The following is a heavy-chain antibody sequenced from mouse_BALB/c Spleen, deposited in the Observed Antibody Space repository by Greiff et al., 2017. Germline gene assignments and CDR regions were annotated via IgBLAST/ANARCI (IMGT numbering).Heavy chain of an antibody. J-gene: IGHJ3*01. CDR2: IDTANGNT. D-gene: IGHD1-1*01. Sequence: VQLQQSGAELVKPGASVKLSCTASGFNIKDTYMHWVQQRPEQGLEWIGRIDTANGNTKYDPKFQGKATITADTSSNTAYLQLSSLTSEDTAVYYCAPLLPGDWLAYWGQGTLVTVSA. V-gene: IGHV14-3*02. CDR3: APLLPGDWLAY. CDR1: GFNIKDTY.